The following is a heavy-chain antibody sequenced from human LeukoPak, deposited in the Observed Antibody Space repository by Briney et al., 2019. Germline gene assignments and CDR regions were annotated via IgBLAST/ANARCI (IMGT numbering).Heavy chain of an antibody. D-gene: IGHD4-17*01. CDR1: GFTFSNAW. Sequence: GGSLRLSCAASGFTFSNAWMSWVRQAPGKGLEWVGRIKSKTDGGTTDYAAPVKGRFTISRDDSKNTLYLQMNSLKTEDTAVSYCTTDRYGDYYFDYWGQGTLVTVSS. J-gene: IGHJ4*02. CDR3: TTDRYGDYYFDY. CDR2: IKSKTDGGTT. V-gene: IGHV3-15*01.